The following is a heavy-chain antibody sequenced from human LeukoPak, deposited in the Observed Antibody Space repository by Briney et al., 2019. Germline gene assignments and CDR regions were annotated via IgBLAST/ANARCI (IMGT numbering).Heavy chain of an antibody. V-gene: IGHV1-8*03. J-gene: IGHJ3*02. D-gene: IGHD6-13*01. Sequence: ASVKVSCKASGYTFTSYAINWVRQATGQGLEWMGWMNPNSGNTGYAQKFQGRVTITRNTSISTAYMELSSLRSEDTAVYYCARGGYSSSWDDAFDIWGQGTMVTVSS. CDR3: ARGGYSSSWDDAFDI. CDR2: MNPNSGNT. CDR1: GYTFTSYA.